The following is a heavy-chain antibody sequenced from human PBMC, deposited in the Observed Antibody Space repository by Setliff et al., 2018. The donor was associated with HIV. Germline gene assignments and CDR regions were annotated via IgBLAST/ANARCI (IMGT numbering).Heavy chain of an antibody. CDR1: GYTFTSYY. J-gene: IGHJ4*02. CDR2: INPSGGST. Sequence: VASVKVSCKASGYTFTSYYMHWVRQAPGQGLEWMGIINPSGGSTSYAQKFQGRVTMTRDTSTSTFYMELSSLRSEDTAVYYCARANCGGDFISPCGIDYWGQGTLVTVSS. V-gene: IGHV1-46*01. CDR3: ARANCGGDFISPCGIDY. D-gene: IGHD2-21*02.